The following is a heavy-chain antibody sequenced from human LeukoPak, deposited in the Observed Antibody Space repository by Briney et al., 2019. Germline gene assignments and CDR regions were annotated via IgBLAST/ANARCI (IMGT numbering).Heavy chain of an antibody. CDR1: GGSFSGYY. CDR3: ARGRRRISRYGPGTYSFEVADRQPFDY. D-gene: IGHD3-10*01. V-gene: IGHV4-34*01. Sequence: SETVSLTCAVYGGSFSGYYWSWIRQPPGKGLEWIGEINHSGSTNYNPSLKSRVTISVDTSKNQFSLKLSSVTAADTAVYYCARGRRRISRYGPGTYSFEVADRQPFDYWGQGTLVTVSS. CDR2: INHSGST. J-gene: IGHJ4*02.